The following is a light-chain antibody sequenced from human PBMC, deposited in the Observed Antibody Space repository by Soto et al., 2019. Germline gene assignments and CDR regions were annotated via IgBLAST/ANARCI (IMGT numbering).Light chain of an antibody. Sequence: EIVLMQSPGTLSLSPGEGATLSCRASQSVNSNYLAWYQQKPGQAPTVLIFDTSRRATGVPDRFSGSGSGTDFTLTISRLEPDDFAVYYCQQYGSSQFTFGPGTQVHIK. J-gene: IGKJ3*01. CDR1: QSVNSNY. CDR3: QQYGSSQFT. V-gene: IGKV3-20*01. CDR2: DTS.